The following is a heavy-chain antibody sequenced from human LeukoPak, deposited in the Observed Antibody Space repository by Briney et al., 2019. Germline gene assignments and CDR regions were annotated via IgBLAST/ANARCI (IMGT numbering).Heavy chain of an antibody. Sequence: ASVKVSCKASGYTFTGYIMHWVRQAPGQGLEWMGWINPNSGGTNYAQKFQGRVTMTRDTSISTAYMELSRLRSDDTAVYYCARDSLFWRGHQPYYYMDVWGKGTTVTVSS. CDR2: INPNSGGT. J-gene: IGHJ6*03. V-gene: IGHV1-2*02. CDR1: GYTFTGYI. CDR3: ARDSLFWRGHQPYYYMDV. D-gene: IGHD3-3*01.